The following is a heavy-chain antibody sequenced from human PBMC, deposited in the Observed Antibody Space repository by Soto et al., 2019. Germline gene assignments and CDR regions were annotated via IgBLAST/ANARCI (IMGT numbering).Heavy chain of an antibody. J-gene: IGHJ4*02. CDR3: TRNRGWHHLDN. CDR2: IHPDGSET. V-gene: IGHV3-7*04. Sequence: VQLVESGGNLVQPGGSLRLSCAASGFTFRNYWMTWVRQAPAKGLEWVADIHPDGSETYYVDSVRGRFTISRDNAENALCLRLTSLRDDATAVYYCTRNRGWHHLDNWGQGAVVTVSS. CDR1: GFTFRNYW. D-gene: IGHD6-19*01.